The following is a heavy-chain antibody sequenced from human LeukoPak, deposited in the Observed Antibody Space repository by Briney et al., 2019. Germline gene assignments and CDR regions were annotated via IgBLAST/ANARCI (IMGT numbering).Heavy chain of an antibody. Sequence: GGSLRLSCAASGFTLDDYAMHWVRQAPGKGLEWVSGISWNSGSIGYADSVKGRFTISRDNAKNSLYLQMNSLRAEDTALYYCAKDRRGYSYVFDYWGQGTLVTVSS. CDR2: ISWNSGSI. CDR3: AKDRRGYSYVFDY. CDR1: GFTLDDYA. V-gene: IGHV3-9*01. J-gene: IGHJ4*02. D-gene: IGHD5-18*01.